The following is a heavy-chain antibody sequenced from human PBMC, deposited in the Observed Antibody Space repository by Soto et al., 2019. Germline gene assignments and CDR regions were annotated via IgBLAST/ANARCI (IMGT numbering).Heavy chain of an antibody. CDR2: IKDDGTEE. V-gene: IGHV3-7*01. J-gene: IGHJ6*03. CDR1: EIIFSRFV. Sequence: DVQLVESGGGLVQPGKSLRLSCEGSEIIFSRFVMSWVRQVPGKRLEWVASIKDDGTEEYYSDSVKGRFIISIANARNSLYLQMSRRRAEDTSVYFCVRVPLAIEGGHYYYYHMDVWGKGTTVTVSS. CDR3: VRVPLAIEGGHYYYYHMDV. D-gene: IGHD3-3*01.